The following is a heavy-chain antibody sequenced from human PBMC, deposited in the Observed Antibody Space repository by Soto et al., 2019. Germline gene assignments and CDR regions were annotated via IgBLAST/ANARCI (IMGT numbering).Heavy chain of an antibody. Sequence: GGSLRLSCAASGFSFSSYSLNWVRQAPGKGLEWVSYISSILSSIFYADSVKGRFTISRDIVKNSLYLQINSLRAEDTALYYCAREAKYGDYVEYFQHWGQGTQVTVSS. V-gene: IGHV3-48*01. J-gene: IGHJ1*01. D-gene: IGHD4-17*01. CDR1: GFSFSSYS. CDR3: AREAKYGDYVEYFQH. CDR2: ISSILSSI.